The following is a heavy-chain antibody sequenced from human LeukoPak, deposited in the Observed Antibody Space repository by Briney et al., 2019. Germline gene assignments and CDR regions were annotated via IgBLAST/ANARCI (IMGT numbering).Heavy chain of an antibody. J-gene: IGHJ4*02. Sequence: PGGPLRLSCAASGFTVSSNYMSWVRQAPGKGLEWVSVIYSGGSTYYADSVKGRFTISRDNSKNTLYLQMNSLRAEDTAVYYCAKSTGPRGAAFDYWGQGTLVTVSS. V-gene: IGHV3-53*01. CDR3: AKSTGPRGAAFDY. CDR1: GFTVSSNY. CDR2: IYSGGST. D-gene: IGHD3-10*01.